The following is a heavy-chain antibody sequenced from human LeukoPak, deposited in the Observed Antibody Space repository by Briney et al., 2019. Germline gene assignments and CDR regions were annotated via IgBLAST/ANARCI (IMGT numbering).Heavy chain of an antibody. Sequence: PGGSLRLSCAASGFTFDDYGMSWVRQAPGKGLEWVSGINWNGGSTVYADSVKGRFTISRDNAKNSLYLQMNSLRDEDTALYYCARRPGRTKNTIFGVVIPVYFDYWGQGTLVTVSS. CDR1: GFTFDDYG. CDR3: ARRPGRTKNTIFGVVIPVYFDY. CDR2: INWNGGST. V-gene: IGHV3-20*04. D-gene: IGHD3-3*01. J-gene: IGHJ4*02.